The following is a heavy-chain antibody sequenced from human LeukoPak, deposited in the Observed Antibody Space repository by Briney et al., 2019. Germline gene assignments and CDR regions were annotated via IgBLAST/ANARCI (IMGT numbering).Heavy chain of an antibody. J-gene: IGHJ4*02. Sequence: GRPLRLSCAASGFTFSSYGMHWVRQAPGKGLEWVAVISYDGSNKYYADSVKGRFTISRDNSKNTLYLQMNSLRAEDTAVYYCAKDLHSGSYSDSDYWGQGTLVTVSS. CDR3: AKDLHSGSYSDSDY. D-gene: IGHD1-26*01. V-gene: IGHV3-30*18. CDR1: GFTFSSYG. CDR2: ISYDGSNK.